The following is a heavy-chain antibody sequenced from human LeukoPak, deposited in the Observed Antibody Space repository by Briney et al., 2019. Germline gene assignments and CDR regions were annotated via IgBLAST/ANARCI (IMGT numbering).Heavy chain of an antibody. V-gene: IGHV3-30*03. Sequence: TGGSLRLSCAASGFTFSSYDMHWVRQAPGKGLEWVAVISYNGGITYYADSVKGRFTISRDNPKNTLYLQMNSLRAEDTAVYYCAQQTFSSSWYYFDYWGQGTLVTVSS. CDR2: ISYNGGIT. D-gene: IGHD6-13*01. CDR3: AQQTFSSSWYYFDY. J-gene: IGHJ4*02. CDR1: GFTFSSYD.